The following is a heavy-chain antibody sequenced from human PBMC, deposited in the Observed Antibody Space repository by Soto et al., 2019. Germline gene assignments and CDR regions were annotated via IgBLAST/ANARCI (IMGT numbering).Heavy chain of an antibody. V-gene: IGHV3-53*01. Sequence: LRLSCAASGFTVSSNYMSWVRQAPGKGLEWVSVIYSGGSTYYADSVKGRFTISRDNSKNTLYLQMNSLRAEDTAVYYCARGTSDYGDYVSAFDIWGQGTMVTVSS. CDR3: ARGTSDYGDYVSAFDI. J-gene: IGHJ3*02. D-gene: IGHD4-17*01. CDR2: IYSGGST. CDR1: GFTVSSNY.